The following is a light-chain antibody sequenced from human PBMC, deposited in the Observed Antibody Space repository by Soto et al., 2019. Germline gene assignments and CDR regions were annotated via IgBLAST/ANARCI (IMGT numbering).Light chain of an antibody. CDR1: SGSVSTSYY. CDR3: VLYMGSGTVV. Sequence: QAVVTQEPSLSVSPGRTVTLTCGLTSGSVSTSYYPSWYQQTPGKAPRTLIYSTNTRSSGVPDRFSGSIVGNKAALTITGAQADDESDYYCVLYMGSGTVVFGGGTKLTVL. V-gene: IGLV8-61*01. J-gene: IGLJ2*01. CDR2: STN.